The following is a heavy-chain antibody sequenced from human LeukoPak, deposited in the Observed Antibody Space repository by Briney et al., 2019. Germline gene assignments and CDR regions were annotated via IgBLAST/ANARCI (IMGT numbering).Heavy chain of an antibody. Sequence: SETLSHTCTVSGDSISSANYYWGWVRQPPGKGLEWIGSIYFSGSTYYNPSLKSRVTISVETPKVQFSLKLTSVTAADTAVYYCARRLRQNLFDPWGQGTLVTVSS. CDR2: IYFSGST. CDR3: ARRLRQNLFDP. J-gene: IGHJ5*02. V-gene: IGHV4-39*07. D-gene: IGHD4-17*01. CDR1: GDSISSANYY.